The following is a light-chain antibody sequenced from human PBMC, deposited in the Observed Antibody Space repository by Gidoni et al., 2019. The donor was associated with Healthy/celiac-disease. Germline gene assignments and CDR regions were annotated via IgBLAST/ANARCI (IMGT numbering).Light chain of an antibody. CDR3: QAWDSSTALV. V-gene: IGLV3-1*01. CDR1: KLGDKY. J-gene: IGLJ2*01. Sequence: SSELTQPPSVSVSPGQTASITCSGDKLGDKYACWYQQKPGQSPVLVIYQDSKRPAGIPERFSGSNAGNTATLTISGTQAMDGADYYCQAWDSSTALVFGGGTKLTVL. CDR2: QDS.